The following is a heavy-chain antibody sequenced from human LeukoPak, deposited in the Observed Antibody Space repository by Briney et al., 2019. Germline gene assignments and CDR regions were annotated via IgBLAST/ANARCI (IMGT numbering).Heavy chain of an antibody. CDR1: ELTFSDYG. CDR2: ISYDGSNK. Sequence: GGSLRLSCAASELTFSDYGMHWVRQAPGKGLEWVAIISYDGSNKYYADSVKGRFTVSRDNFKNTLYLQMNSLRAEDTAVYYCARVIHPYFDYWGQGTLVTVSS. V-gene: IGHV3-30*03. J-gene: IGHJ4*02. CDR3: ARVIHPYFDY.